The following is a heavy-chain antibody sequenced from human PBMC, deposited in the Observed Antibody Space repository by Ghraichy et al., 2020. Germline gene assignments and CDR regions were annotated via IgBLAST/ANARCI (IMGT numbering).Heavy chain of an antibody. V-gene: IGHV3-23*01. J-gene: IGHJ6*04. Sequence: GGSLRLSCAASGFTLSSYAMSWVRQAPGKGLEWVSAISASGGRTYYADSVKGRFTISRDNSKNTLYLQMNRLRAEDTAVYYCAKGTYSGYNSMYYYYGMDVWGKGKTVTVPS. D-gene: IGHD5-12*01. CDR3: AKGTYSGYNSMYYYYGMDV. CDR1: GFTLSSYA. CDR2: ISASGGRT.